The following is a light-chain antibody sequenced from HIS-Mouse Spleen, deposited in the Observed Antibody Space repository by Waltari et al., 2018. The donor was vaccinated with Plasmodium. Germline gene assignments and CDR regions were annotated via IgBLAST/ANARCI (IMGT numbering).Light chain of an antibody. Sequence: QPVLTQPPSSSASPGESARLTCTLPSDINVGRCNIYWYKQKPGSPPRYLLYYYSDSDKGQGSGVPSRFSGSKDASANTGILLISGLQSEDEADYYCMIWPSNASGVLGGGTKLTVL. CDR3: MIWPSNASGV. CDR2: YYSDSDK. J-gene: IGLJ3*02. V-gene: IGLV5-37*01. CDR1: SDINVGRCN.